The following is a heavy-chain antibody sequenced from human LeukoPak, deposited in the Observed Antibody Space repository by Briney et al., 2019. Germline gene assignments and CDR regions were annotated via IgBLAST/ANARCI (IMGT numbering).Heavy chain of an antibody. CDR1: GYTFTSYA. CDR2: INAGNGNT. D-gene: IGHD3-22*01. CDR3: ARPYYYDSSGYYDY. V-gene: IGHV1-3*03. Sequence: ASVKVSCKASGYTFTSYAMHWVRQAPGQRLEWMGWINAGNGNTKYSQEFQGRVTITRDTSASTAYMELSSLRSEDMAVYYCARPYYYDSSGYYDYWGQGTLVTVSS. J-gene: IGHJ4*02.